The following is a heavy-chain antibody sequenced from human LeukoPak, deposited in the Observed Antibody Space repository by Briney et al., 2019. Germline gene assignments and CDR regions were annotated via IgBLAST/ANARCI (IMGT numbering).Heavy chain of an antibody. J-gene: IGHJ3*02. CDR1: GYTFTSYG. D-gene: IGHD3-22*01. Sequence: GASVKVSCKASGYTFTSYGISWGRQAPGQGLEWMGWISAYNNGYTNHTQKLQGRVTMTTDTSTSTAYMELRSLRSDDTAVYYCARDGHSSGYYQTDAFHIWGQGTMVTVSS. V-gene: IGHV1-18*01. CDR3: ARDGHSSGYYQTDAFHI. CDR2: ISAYNNGYT.